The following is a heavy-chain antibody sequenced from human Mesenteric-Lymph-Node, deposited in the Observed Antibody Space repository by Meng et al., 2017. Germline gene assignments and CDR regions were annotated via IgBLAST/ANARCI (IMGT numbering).Heavy chain of an antibody. CDR3: AKEAVAGAYYFDY. Sequence: SLKISCSASGFTFDDYAMHWVRQAPGKGLEWVSGISWNSGSIGYADSVQGRFTISRDNAKNSLYLQMNSLRAEDMALYYCAKEAVAGAYYFDYWGQGTLVTVSS. CDR1: GFTFDDYA. D-gene: IGHD6-19*01. V-gene: IGHV3-9*03. J-gene: IGHJ4*02. CDR2: ISWNSGSI.